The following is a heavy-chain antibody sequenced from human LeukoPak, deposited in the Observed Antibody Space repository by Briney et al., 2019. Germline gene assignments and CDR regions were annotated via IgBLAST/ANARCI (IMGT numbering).Heavy chain of an antibody. CDR1: GFTFTSYG. D-gene: IGHD2-21*01. V-gene: IGHV3-33*01. CDR2: IRYDGSNK. CDR3: ARGLQVIYGMDV. Sequence: GRSLTLSCAASGFTFTSYGMKWVRQAPGKGLEWVAVIRYDGSNKYYADSVKGRFTISRDNSKNTLYLQMNSLRAEDTAVYYCARGLQVIYGMDVWRKGTTVTV. J-gene: IGHJ6*04.